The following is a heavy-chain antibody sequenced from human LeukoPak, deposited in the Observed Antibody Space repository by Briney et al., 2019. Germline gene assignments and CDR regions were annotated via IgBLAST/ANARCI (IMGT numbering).Heavy chain of an antibody. V-gene: IGHV3-48*04. J-gene: IGHJ4*02. CDR1: GFTLGSYS. CDR3: ARGGRIPFDY. Sequence: GGSLRLSCAASGFTLGSYSMNWVRQAPGKGLEWISYISPTSTIYYADSVKGRFTISRDSAKNSLYLQMNSLRAEDTAVYYCARGGRIPFDYWGQGTLVTVSS. D-gene: IGHD2-21*01. CDR2: ISPTSTI.